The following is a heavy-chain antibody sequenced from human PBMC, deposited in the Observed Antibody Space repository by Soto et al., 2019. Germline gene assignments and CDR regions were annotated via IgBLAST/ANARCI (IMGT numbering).Heavy chain of an antibody. CDR2: IRSKPKTDAT. CDR1: GFTFSDSA. Sequence: EVQLVESGGGLVQPGGSLKLSCAASGFTFSDSAMHWVRQASGKGLEWVGRIRSKPKTDATAYAASVKGRFTISRDDSKNTAYLQMNSMKTEDTAVYYCTRHVDCSGGSCYSGYYYYMDVWGKGTTVTVSS. V-gene: IGHV3-73*01. CDR3: TRHVDCSGGSCYSGYYYYMDV. D-gene: IGHD2-15*01. J-gene: IGHJ6*03.